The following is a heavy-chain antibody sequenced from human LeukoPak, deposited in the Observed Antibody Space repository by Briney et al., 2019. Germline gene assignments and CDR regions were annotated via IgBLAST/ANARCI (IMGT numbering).Heavy chain of an antibody. CDR1: AASISIYY. V-gene: IGHV4-59*08. CDR2: IYYSGGT. D-gene: IGHD2/OR15-2a*01. CDR3: ARQPLTTYLDP. J-gene: IGHJ5*02. Sequence: SETLSLTFTVSAASISIYYWGWIAQPPGKGLNWIGYIYYSGGTNHNPSLKSRVTISVDTSKNQFSLKLSSVTAADTAVYYCARQPLTTYLDPWGQGTLVTVCS.